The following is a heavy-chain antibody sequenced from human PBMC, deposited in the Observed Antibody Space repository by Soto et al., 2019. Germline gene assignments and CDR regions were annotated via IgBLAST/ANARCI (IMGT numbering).Heavy chain of an antibody. CDR1: GYTFTSYA. CDR2: INAGNGNT. CDR3: ARGGGYCSGGSCYPDY. J-gene: IGHJ4*02. Sequence: ASVKVSCKASGYTFTSYAMHWVRQAPGQRLEWMGWINAGNGNTKYSQKFQGRVTITRDTSASTAYMELSSLRSEDTAVYYCARGGGYCSGGSCYPDYWGQGTLVTVSS. D-gene: IGHD2-15*01. V-gene: IGHV1-3*01.